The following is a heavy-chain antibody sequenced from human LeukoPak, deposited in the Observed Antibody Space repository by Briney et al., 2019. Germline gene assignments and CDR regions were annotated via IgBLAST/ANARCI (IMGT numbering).Heavy chain of an antibody. CDR2: IGTVGDT. D-gene: IGHD5-18*01. CDR1: GFTFSNSD. Sequence: TGGSLRLSCAASGFTFSNSDMHWVRQATGKGLEWVSGIGTVGDTSYPGSVKGRFTISRENAKNSLYLQMNSLRAGDTAIYYCARGGGNSYGYYFDYWGQGILVTVSS. V-gene: IGHV3-13*01. CDR3: ARGGGNSYGYYFDY. J-gene: IGHJ4*02.